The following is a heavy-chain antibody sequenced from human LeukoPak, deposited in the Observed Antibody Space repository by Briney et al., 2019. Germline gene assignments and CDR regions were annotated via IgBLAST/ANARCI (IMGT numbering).Heavy chain of an antibody. CDR2: FKSKTDGGTT. V-gene: IGHV3-15*01. CDR3: TTEQEQWLVLGY. Sequence: GGSLRLSFGASGFTFSKAWMSWVPQAPGKGREWVGGFKSKTDGGTTDYAAAVKGRFTISRDESKNTLYLQMNSLKTEDTAVYYCTTEQEQWLVLGYWGQGTLVTVSS. J-gene: IGHJ4*02. CDR1: GFTFSKAW. D-gene: IGHD6-19*01.